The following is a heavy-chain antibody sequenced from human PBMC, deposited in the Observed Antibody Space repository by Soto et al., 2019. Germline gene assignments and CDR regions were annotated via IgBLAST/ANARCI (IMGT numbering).Heavy chain of an antibody. CDR3: ARDHVAVAGGPNWFDP. CDR2: IIPIFGTA. D-gene: IGHD6-19*01. V-gene: IGHV1-69*06. Sequence: GASVKVSCKASGGTFSSYAISWVRQAPGKGLEWMGGIIPIFGTANYAQKFQGRVTITADKSTSTAYMELSSLRSEDTAVYYCARDHVAVAGGPNWFDPWGQGTLVTVSS. CDR1: GGTFSSYA. J-gene: IGHJ5*02.